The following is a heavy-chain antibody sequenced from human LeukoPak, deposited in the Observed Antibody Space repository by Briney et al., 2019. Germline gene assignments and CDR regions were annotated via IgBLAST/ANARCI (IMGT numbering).Heavy chain of an antibody. Sequence: SETLSLTCTVSGGAISYYYWSWIRQPPGKGLEWIGYIYYSGSTNYNPSLKSRVTMSVDTSNQFSLKLSSVTAADTALYYCARKGSKGWNERNHYGMDVWGQGTTVTVSS. CDR2: IYYSGST. V-gene: IGHV4-59*01. J-gene: IGHJ6*02. CDR3: ARKGSKGWNERNHYGMDV. CDR1: GGAISYYY. D-gene: IGHD1-1*01.